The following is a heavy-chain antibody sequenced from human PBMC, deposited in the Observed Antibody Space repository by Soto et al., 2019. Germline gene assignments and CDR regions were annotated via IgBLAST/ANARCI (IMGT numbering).Heavy chain of an antibody. CDR3: ARHQGDYSYYYYYGMDV. J-gene: IGHJ6*02. Sequence: SETLSLTCTVSGGSISSSSYYWGWIRQPPGKGLEWIGSIYYSGSTYYNPSLKSRVTISVDTSKNQFSLKLSSVTAADTAVYNCARHQGDYSYYYYYGMDVWGQGTTVTVSS. CDR2: IYYSGST. D-gene: IGHD4-17*01. CDR1: GGSISSSSYY. V-gene: IGHV4-39*01.